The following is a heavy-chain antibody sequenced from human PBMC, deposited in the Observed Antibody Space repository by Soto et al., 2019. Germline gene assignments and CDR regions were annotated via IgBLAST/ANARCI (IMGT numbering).Heavy chain of an antibody. CDR2: ISGSGGST. D-gene: IGHD3-10*01. CDR3: AKGRGSGLLWFGDRRGGLNY. CDR1: GFTFSSYA. Sequence: EVQLLESGGGLVQPGGSLRLSCAASGFTFSSYAMSWVRQAPGKGLEWVSAISGSGGSTYYADSVKGRFTISRDNSKNTLYLQMNSLRAEDTAVYYCAKGRGSGLLWFGDRRGGLNYWGQGTLVTVSS. J-gene: IGHJ4*02. V-gene: IGHV3-23*01.